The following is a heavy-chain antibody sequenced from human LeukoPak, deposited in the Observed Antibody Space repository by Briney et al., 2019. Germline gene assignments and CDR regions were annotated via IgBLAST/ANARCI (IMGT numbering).Heavy chain of an antibody. CDR2: ISSSGSTI. J-gene: IGHJ4*02. V-gene: IGHV3-48*04. CDR3: ARDSIKEMANLDY. CDR1: GFTFSSYS. D-gene: IGHD5-24*01. Sequence: GGSLRLSCAASGFTFSSYSMNWVRQAPGKGLEWVSYISSSGSTIYYADSVKGRFTISRDNAKNSLYLQMNSLRAEDTAVYYCARDSIKEMANLDYWGQGTLVTVSS.